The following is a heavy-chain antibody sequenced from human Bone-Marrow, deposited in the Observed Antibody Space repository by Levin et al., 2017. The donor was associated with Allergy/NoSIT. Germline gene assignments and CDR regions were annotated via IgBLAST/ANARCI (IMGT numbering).Heavy chain of an antibody. CDR1: GGSFSGYY. V-gene: IGHV4-34*01. CDR2: INHSGST. J-gene: IGHJ3*02. CDR3: ARVGRSKWFGELSFFDI. Sequence: SETLSLTCAVYGGSFSGYYWSWIRQPPGKGLEWIGEINHSGSTNYNPSLKSRVTISVDTSKNQFSLKLSSVTAADTAVYYCARVGRSKWFGELSFFDIWGQGTMVTVSS. D-gene: IGHD3-10*01.